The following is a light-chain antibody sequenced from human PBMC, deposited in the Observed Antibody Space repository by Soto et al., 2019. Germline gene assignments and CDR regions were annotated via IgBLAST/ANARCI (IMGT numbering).Light chain of an antibody. Sequence: QAVVTQPPSVSAAPGQKVTISCSGSSSNIGNNYVSWYQQLPGTAPKLLIYDNNKRPSGIPDRFSGSKSGTSATLGITGLQTGDEADYYCGTWDYSLSVGVFGGGTKLTVL. CDR1: SSNIGNNY. CDR2: DNN. J-gene: IGLJ3*02. V-gene: IGLV1-51*01. CDR3: GTWDYSLSVGV.